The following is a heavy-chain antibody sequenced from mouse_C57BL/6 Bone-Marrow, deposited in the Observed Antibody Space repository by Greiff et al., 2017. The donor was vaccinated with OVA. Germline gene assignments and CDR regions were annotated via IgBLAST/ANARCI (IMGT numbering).Heavy chain of an antibody. V-gene: IGHV5-4*01. CDR1: GFTFSSYA. CDR2: ISDGGSYT. Sequence: EVMLVESGGGLVKPGGSLKLSCAASGFTFSSYAMSWVRQTPEKRLEWVATISDGGSYTYYPDNVKGRFTISRDNAKNNLYRQKSQMNSEDTAMYYCARERSGRLPDYWGQGTTLTVSS. J-gene: IGHJ2*01. CDR3: ARERSGRLPDY. D-gene: IGHD1-3*01.